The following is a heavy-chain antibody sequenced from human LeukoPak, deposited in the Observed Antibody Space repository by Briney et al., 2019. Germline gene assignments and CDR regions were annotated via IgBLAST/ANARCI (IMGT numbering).Heavy chain of an antibody. V-gene: IGHV4-34*01. CDR1: GGSFSGYY. Sequence: SETLSLTCAVYGGSFSGYYWSWIRQPPGKGLEWIGEINHSGSTNYNPSLKSRVTISVDTSKNQFSLKLSSVTAADTAVYYCARGLLIDVDTAMVSGMDVWGQGTTVTVSS. J-gene: IGHJ6*02. CDR2: INHSGST. D-gene: IGHD5-18*01. CDR3: ARGLLIDVDTAMVSGMDV.